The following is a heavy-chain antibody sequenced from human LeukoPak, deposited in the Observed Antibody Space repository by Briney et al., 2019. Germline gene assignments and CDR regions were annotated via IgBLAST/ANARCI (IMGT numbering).Heavy chain of an antibody. CDR3: ARDRGGGAGYFDL. CDR1: GIIVSSNY. V-gene: IGHV3-53*01. CDR2: LYRGGNT. J-gene: IGHJ2*01. D-gene: IGHD3-16*01. Sequence: GGSLRLSCAASGIIVSSNYVSWVRQAPGKGLEWVSILYRGGNTFYAESAKGRFTISRDNSNNTLYLQMNSLRAEDTAVYYCARDRGGGAGYFDLWGRGTLVTVSS.